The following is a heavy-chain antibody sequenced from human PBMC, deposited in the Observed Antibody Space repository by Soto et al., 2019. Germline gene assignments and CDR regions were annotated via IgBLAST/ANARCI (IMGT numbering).Heavy chain of an antibody. CDR1: GFTFSSYA. CDR2: ISYDGSNK. D-gene: IGHD5-18*01. CDR3: ARADVDTASYYYGMDV. V-gene: IGHV3-30-3*01. J-gene: IGHJ6*02. Sequence: QVQLVESGGGVVQPGRSLRLSCEASGFTFSSYAMHWVRQAPGKGLEGVAVISYDGSNKYYEDSVKGRFTISRDNSKNTLYLQLNSLRAEDTAVYYCARADVDTASYYYGMDVWGQGTTVTVSS.